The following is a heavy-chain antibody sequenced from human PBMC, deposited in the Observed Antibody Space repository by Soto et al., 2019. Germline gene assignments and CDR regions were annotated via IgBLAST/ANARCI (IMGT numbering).Heavy chain of an antibody. V-gene: IGHV1-3*01. J-gene: IGHJ4*02. CDR1: GYTFGRYA. CDR2: INGCDGNT. Sequence: QVHLVQSGAEVKPPGASVRISCAASGYTFGRYAVHWLRQAPGQRLEWMGWINGCDGNTDSPQKFQSRVTITTDTSADTAYVELRSLSPEDTAVYYCATAISATTFDHWGQGTLVTVSS. CDR3: ATAISATTFDH.